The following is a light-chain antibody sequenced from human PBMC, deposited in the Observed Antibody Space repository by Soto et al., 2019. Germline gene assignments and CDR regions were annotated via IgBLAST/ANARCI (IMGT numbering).Light chain of an antibody. CDR2: YDS. Sequence: SYELTQPPSVSVAPGKTASVACGGSNIGSKSVHWYQKKSCQAPVLVMYYDSDRPSGIPERFSGSKSGNTATLSICRVEAGDEADYYFQVCEISSGHVVFGGGTKLNVL. CDR1: NIGSKS. V-gene: IGLV3-21*01. CDR3: QVCEISSGHVV. J-gene: IGLJ3*02.